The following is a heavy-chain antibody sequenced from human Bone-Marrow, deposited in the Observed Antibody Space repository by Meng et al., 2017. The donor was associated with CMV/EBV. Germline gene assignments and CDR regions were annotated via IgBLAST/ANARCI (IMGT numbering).Heavy chain of an antibody. CDR1: SGSISSYY. Sequence: SETLSLTCTVSSGSISSYYWSWIRQPPGKGLEWIGYIYYSGSTNYSPSLKSRVTISVDTSKNQFSLKLSSVTAADTAVYYCARERDGGWFDYWGQGTLVTVSS. CDR3: ARERDGGWFDY. CDR2: IYYSGST. D-gene: IGHD6-19*01. V-gene: IGHV4-59*01. J-gene: IGHJ4*02.